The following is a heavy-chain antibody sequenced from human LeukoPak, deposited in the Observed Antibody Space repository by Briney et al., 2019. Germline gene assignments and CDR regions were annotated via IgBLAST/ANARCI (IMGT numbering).Heavy chain of an antibody. CDR3: ARVVVAATGPRFHY. D-gene: IGHD2-15*01. Sequence: SETLSLTCTVSGGSISSYYWSWIRQPPGKGLEWIGYIYYSGSTNYNPSLKSRVTISVDTSKNQFSLKLSSVTAADTAVYHCARVVVAATGPRFHYWGQGTLVTVSS. V-gene: IGHV4-59*01. J-gene: IGHJ4*02. CDR2: IYYSGST. CDR1: GGSISSYY.